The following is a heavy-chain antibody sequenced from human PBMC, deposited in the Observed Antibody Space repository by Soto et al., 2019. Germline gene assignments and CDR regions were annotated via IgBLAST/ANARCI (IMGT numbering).Heavy chain of an antibody. V-gene: IGHV3-73*01. D-gene: IGHD2-21*01. Sequence: GGSLRLSCAGSGFTFSASAMHWVRQASGKGLEWVGRIRSKPNNYATAYGASVRGRFTISRDDSKNTAYLQMNSLNTEDTAVYYGTRHNSDFWGLGTLVTVSS. CDR2: IRSKPNNYAT. CDR1: GFTFSASA. CDR3: TRHNSDF. J-gene: IGHJ4*02.